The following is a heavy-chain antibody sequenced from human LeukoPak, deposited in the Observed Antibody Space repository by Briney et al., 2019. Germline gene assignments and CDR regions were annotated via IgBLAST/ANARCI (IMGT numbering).Heavy chain of an antibody. Sequence: GGSLRLSCAASGFTFSTYAMHWGRQAPGKGRWWVAVISSDGSNEYYADSVKCRFTISRDNSQNTLYLQMNSLRAEDTAVYYCAKDRVAPYDAFDIWGQGTMVTVSS. CDR1: GFTFSTYA. J-gene: IGHJ3*02. D-gene: IGHD5-12*01. CDR3: AKDRVAPYDAFDI. V-gene: IGHV3-30-3*01. CDR2: ISSDGSNE.